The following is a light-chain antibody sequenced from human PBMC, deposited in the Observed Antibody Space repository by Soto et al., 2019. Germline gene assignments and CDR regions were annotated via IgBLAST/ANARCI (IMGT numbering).Light chain of an antibody. J-gene: IGKJ5*01. Sequence: DTVLTQSPGTLSLSPGETATLTCSASHSVSSTFLAWYQQKPGQAPTLLIYDADTRATGIPDRFSGSGFGTHFTLTISSLEPEDFAMYYCQQSASSVTFGQGTRREI. CDR1: HSVSSTF. CDR2: DAD. CDR3: QQSASSVT. V-gene: IGKV3-20*01.